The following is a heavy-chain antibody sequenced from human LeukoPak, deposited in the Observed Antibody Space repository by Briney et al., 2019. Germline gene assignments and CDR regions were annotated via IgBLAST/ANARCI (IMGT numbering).Heavy chain of an antibody. CDR3: ARGYSYGFDY. V-gene: IGHV3-23*01. D-gene: IGHD5-18*01. CDR2: ISGSGGST. J-gene: IGHJ4*02. Sequence: GGSLRLSCAASGFTFRNFAMSWVRQAPGRGLEWVLAISGSGGSTYYADSVKGRFTISRDNYRSTMSVQMNSLRAEDTAVYYCARGYSYGFDYWGQGTLVTVSS. CDR1: GFTFRNFA.